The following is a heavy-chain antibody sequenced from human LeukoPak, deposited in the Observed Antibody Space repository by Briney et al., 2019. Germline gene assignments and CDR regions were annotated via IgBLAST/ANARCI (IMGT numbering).Heavy chain of an antibody. J-gene: IGHJ4*02. V-gene: IGHV3-7*03. CDR3: ARAKVTNDY. CDR1: RFTLGSYW. Sequence: GGSLRLSCAASRFTLGSYWVSWVSQARGKGLEWVANINEDGSEKYYVDSVKGRFTISRDNAKNSLYLQMNSLRAEDTAVYYCARAKVTNDYWGQGTLVTVSS. D-gene: IGHD4-17*01. CDR2: INEDGSEK.